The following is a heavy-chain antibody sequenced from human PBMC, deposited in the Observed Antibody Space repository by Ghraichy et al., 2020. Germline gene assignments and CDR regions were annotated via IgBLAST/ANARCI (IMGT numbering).Heavy chain of an antibody. D-gene: IGHD3-10*01. CDR3: AKAQYGSGSYVKVAFDI. J-gene: IGHJ3*02. CDR2: ISGSGGST. V-gene: IGHV3-23*01. CDR1: GFTFSSYA. Sequence: GGSLRLSCAASGFTFSSYAMSWVRQAPGKGLEWVSAISGSGGSTYYADSVKGRFTISRDNSKNTLYLQMNSLRAEDTAVYYCAKAQYGSGSYVKVAFDIWGQGTMVTVSS.